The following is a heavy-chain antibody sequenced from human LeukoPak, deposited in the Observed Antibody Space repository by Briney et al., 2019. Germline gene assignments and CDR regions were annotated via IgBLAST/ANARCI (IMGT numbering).Heavy chain of an antibody. V-gene: IGHV3-30*18. CDR2: ISYDGSNK. CDR3: AKFDYGGNSAAFDI. CDR1: GFTFSSYG. Sequence: GGSLRLSCAASGFTFSSYGMQSVRQAPGKGLEWVAVISYDGSNKYNADSVKGRFTISRDNSKNTLYLQMNSLRAEDTAVYYCAKFDYGGNSAAFDIWGQGTMVTVSS. J-gene: IGHJ3*02. D-gene: IGHD4-23*01.